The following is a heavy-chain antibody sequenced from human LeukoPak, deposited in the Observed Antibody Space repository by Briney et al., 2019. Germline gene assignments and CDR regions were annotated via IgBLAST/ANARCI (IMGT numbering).Heavy chain of an antibody. Sequence: GGSLRLSCAASGFRFSSYEMNWVRQAPGKGLEWVSYITSSGTTIHYADSVKGRFTISRDNAKNSLYLQMNSLRAEDTAVYYCARAYSSVASCDYWGQGTLVTVSS. CDR1: GFRFSSYE. D-gene: IGHD6-19*01. J-gene: IGHJ4*02. V-gene: IGHV3-48*03. CDR2: ITSSGTTI. CDR3: ARAYSSVASCDY.